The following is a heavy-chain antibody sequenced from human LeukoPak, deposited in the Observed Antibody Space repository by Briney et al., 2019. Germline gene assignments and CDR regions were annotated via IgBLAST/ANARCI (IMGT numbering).Heavy chain of an antibody. Sequence: SETLSLTCTVSGDSISSAAYYWSWVRRHPGKGLEYIGYINYSGSTYYNPSLKSRVTISLDTSKNRFSLNLNSVTAADTAVYYCARSSGTGTFSYWGQGTQVTVSS. CDR2: INYSGST. D-gene: IGHD6-25*01. J-gene: IGHJ4*02. CDR1: GDSISSAAYY. CDR3: ARSSGTGTFSY. V-gene: IGHV4-31*03.